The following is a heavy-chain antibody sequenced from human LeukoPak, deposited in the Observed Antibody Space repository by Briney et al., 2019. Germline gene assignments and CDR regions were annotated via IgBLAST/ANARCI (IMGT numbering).Heavy chain of an antibody. CDR1: GFTFSRYW. Sequence: GGSLRLSCAASGFTFSRYWMSWVRQAPGKGLEWVANIKQDGSEKYYVDSVKGRFTISRDNAQNSLYLQMNSLRAEDTAVYYCASGGPHYYDTSGYYGIDYWGQGSLVTVSS. J-gene: IGHJ4*02. CDR2: IKQDGSEK. D-gene: IGHD3-22*01. CDR3: ASGGPHYYDTSGYYGIDY. V-gene: IGHV3-7*02.